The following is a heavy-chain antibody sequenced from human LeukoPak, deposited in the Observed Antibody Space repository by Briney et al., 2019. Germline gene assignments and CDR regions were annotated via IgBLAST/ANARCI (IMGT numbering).Heavy chain of an antibody. CDR3: ARRYYYNLGSFPFDF. CDR1: GVPFSGYF. V-gene: IGHV4-34*01. CDR2: IHNSGTT. Sequence: SETLSLTCAVSGVPFSGYFLSWIRQSSGKGLEWIGEIHNSGTTNYNPSLNSRVTISEDTSKNQFYLNLSSVTAADTAVYYCARRYYYNLGSFPFDFWGQGTLVTVSS. D-gene: IGHD3-10*01. J-gene: IGHJ4*02.